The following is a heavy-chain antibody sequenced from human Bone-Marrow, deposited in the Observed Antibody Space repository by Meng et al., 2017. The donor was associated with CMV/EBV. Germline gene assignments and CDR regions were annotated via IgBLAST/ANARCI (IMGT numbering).Heavy chain of an antibody. CDR2: IYSGGSST. CDR1: GFTFSSYA. CDR3: AKGGFYCSSTSCYTGVHYYGMDV. J-gene: IGHJ6*02. D-gene: IGHD2-2*02. V-gene: IGHV3-23*03. Sequence: GESLKISCAASGFTFSSYAMSWVRQAPGKGLEWVSVIYSGGSSTYYADSVKGRFTISRDNSKNTLYLRMNSLRAEDTAVYYCAKGGFYCSSTSCYTGVHYYGMDVWGQGTTVTVSS.